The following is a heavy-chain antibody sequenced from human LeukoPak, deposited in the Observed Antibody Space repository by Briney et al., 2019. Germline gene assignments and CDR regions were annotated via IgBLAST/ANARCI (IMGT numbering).Heavy chain of an antibody. D-gene: IGHD6-25*01. V-gene: IGHV3-23*01. CDR3: AKAGLMPTGGLFLSPSYYYYMDV. CDR1: GFTFSSYE. J-gene: IGHJ6*03. Sequence: GGSLRLSCAASGFTFSSYEMNWVRQAPGKGLEWVAAIRGSGGSTYYADSVKGRFTISRDNSKNTLYLQMNSLRAEDTAVYYCAKAGLMPTGGLFLSPSYYYYMDVWGKGTTVTVSS. CDR2: IRGSGGST.